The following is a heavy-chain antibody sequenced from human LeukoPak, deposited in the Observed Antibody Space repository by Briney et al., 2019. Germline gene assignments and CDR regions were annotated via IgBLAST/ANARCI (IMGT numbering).Heavy chain of an antibody. J-gene: IGHJ6*03. CDR1: GFTFSDYY. V-gene: IGHV3-11*01. CDR3: ARSIAAAGYLHYYYYYMDD. D-gene: IGHD6-13*01. Sequence: IPGGSLRLSCAASGFTFSDYYMSWIRQAPGKGLEWVSYISSSGSTIYYADSVKGRFTISRDNAKNSLYLQMNSLRAEDTAVYYCARSIAAAGYLHYYYYYMDDWGKGTTVTVSS. CDR2: ISSSGSTI.